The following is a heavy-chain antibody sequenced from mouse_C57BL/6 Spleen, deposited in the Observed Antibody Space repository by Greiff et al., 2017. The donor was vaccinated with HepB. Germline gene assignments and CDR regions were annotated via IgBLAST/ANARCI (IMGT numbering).Heavy chain of an antibody. CDR3: ARLLRSSYFDG. CDR1: GFTFTSYA. Sequence: EVHLVESGGGLVKPGASLKLSCAASGFTFTSYAMSWVRQTPEKRLEWVATISDGGSYTYYPDNVKGRFTMSRDNAKTNLYLQMSHLKSEDTAMYYCARLLRSSYFDGWGTGTTVTVSS. CDR2: ISDGGSYT. J-gene: IGHJ1*03. D-gene: IGHD1-1*01. V-gene: IGHV5-4*01.